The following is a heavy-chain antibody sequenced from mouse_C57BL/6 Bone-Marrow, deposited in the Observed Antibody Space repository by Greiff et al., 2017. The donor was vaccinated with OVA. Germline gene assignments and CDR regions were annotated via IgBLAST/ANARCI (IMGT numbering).Heavy chain of an antibody. Sequence: EAGGGLVQPTGSLKLSCAASGFSFNTYAMNWVRQAPGKGLEWVARIRSKSNNYATYYADSVKDRFTISRDDSESMLYLQMNNLKTEDTAMYYCVTVSNSRYWYFDVWGTGTTVTVSS. D-gene: IGHD2-5*01. CDR2: IRSKSNNYAT. V-gene: IGHV10-1*01. CDR1: GFSFNTYA. J-gene: IGHJ1*03. CDR3: VTVSNSRYWYFDV.